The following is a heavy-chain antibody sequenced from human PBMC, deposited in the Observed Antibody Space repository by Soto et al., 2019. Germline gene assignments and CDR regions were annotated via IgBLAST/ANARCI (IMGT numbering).Heavy chain of an antibody. J-gene: IGHJ4*02. CDR2: INPDSGGT. Sequence: ASVKVSCKASGYTFADYYRHWVRQAPGQGLEWMGCINPDSGGTDYAQKFQGRVTMTRDTSLSTAYMEVSRLRSDDTAMYYCTTHSAYYYNDYWGQGTLVSVSS. D-gene: IGHD3-16*01. CDR1: GYTFADYY. V-gene: IGHV1-2*02. CDR3: TTHSAYYYNDY.